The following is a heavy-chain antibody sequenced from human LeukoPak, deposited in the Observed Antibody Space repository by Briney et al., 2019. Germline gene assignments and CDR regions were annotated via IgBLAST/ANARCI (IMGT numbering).Heavy chain of an antibody. J-gene: IGHJ4*02. CDR3: ARDQGGATSY. CDR1: GYTFTNYA. Sequence: GASVKVSCKASGYTFTNYAMHWVRQAPGQRLEWMGWINAGNGNTKYSQEFQGRVTITRDTSASTAYMELSSLTSEDTAVYYCARDQGGATSYWGQGTLVTVSS. CDR2: INAGNGNT. V-gene: IGHV1-3*03. D-gene: IGHD1-26*01.